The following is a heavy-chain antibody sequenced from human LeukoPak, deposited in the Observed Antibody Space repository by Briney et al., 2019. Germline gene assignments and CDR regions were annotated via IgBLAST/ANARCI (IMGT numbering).Heavy chain of an antibody. J-gene: IGHJ4*02. CDR3: ARSGLPGIAVAADFDY. CDR2: ITSSGSII. CDR1: GFTFSSYE. Sequence: GGSLRLSCAASGFTFSSYEMNWVRQAPGKGLEWVSYITSSGSIIYYADSVKGRFTISRDNAKSSLFLQMNSLRAEDTAVYCCARSGLPGIAVAADFDYWGQGTLVTVSS. V-gene: IGHV3-48*03. D-gene: IGHD6-19*01.